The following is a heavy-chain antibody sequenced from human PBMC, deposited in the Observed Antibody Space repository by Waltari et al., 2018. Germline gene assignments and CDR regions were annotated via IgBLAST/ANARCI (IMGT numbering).Heavy chain of an antibody. CDR2: ISGSGGST. Sequence: EVQLLESGGGLVQPGGSLRLSCAASGFTFRSYAMSWVRQAPGKGLEWVSAISGSGGSTYYADSVKGRFTISRDNSKNTLYLQMNSLRAEDTAVYYCAKGTLGYCSSTSCYTGYYFDYWGQGTLVTVSS. CDR3: AKGTLGYCSSTSCYTGYYFDY. J-gene: IGHJ4*02. D-gene: IGHD2-2*02. V-gene: IGHV3-23*01. CDR1: GFTFRSYA.